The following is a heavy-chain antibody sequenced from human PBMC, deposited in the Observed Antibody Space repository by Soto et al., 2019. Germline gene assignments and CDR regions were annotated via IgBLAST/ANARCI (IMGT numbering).Heavy chain of an antibody. CDR2: INHSGST. CDR3: ARGSSSSWYYAKWYYYYGMDV. CDR1: GGSFSGYY. Sequence: PSETLSLTCAVYGGSFSGYYWSWIRQPPGKGLEWIGEINHSGSTNYNPSLKSRVTISVDTSKNQFSLKLSSMTAADMAVYYCARGSSSSWYYAKWYYYYGMDVWCQGTTVTVSS. D-gene: IGHD6-13*01. J-gene: IGHJ6*02. V-gene: IGHV4-34*01.